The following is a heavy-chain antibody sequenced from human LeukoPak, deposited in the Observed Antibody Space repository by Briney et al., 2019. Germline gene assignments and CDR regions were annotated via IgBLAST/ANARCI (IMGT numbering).Heavy chain of an antibody. J-gene: IGHJ4*02. D-gene: IGHD3-22*01. CDR2: IYYSGST. V-gene: IGHV4-39*07. Sequence: SETLSLTCTVSGGSITSSYYWGWIRQPPGKGLEWIGSIYYSGSTYYNPSLKSRVTISVDTSKNQFSLKLSSVTAADTAVYYCARDGSGYYIDWGQGSLVTVSS. CDR1: GGSITSSYY. CDR3: ARDGSGYYID.